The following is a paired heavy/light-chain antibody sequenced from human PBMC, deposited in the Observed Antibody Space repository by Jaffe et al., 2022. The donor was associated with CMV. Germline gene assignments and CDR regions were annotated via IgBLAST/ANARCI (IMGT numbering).Heavy chain of an antibody. Sequence: EVQLVESGGGLVQPGGSLRLSCAASGFIFSPYWMTWVRQAPGKGLEWVANINQHGSENYYVDSVKGRFTISRDNAKNSLYLQMNSLRAEDTAVYYCARITVSGTLDYWGQGTLVTVSS. J-gene: IGHJ4*02. D-gene: IGHD2-8*01. V-gene: IGHV3-7*01. CDR2: INQHGSEN. CDR1: GFIFSPYW. CDR3: ARITVSGTLDY.
Light chain of an antibody. Sequence: QPVLTQPPSASASLGASVTLTCTLSSGHSNDKVDWYQQRPGKGPRFLMRVGKGGIVGSKGDGIPDRFSVSGSGLNRYLTIKNIQEEDDSDYYCGIDYGTGREFVFVFGGGTKVTVL. J-gene: IGLJ1*01. CDR3: GIDYGTGREFVFV. CDR2: VGKGGIVG. V-gene: IGLV9-49*03. CDR1: SGHSNDK.